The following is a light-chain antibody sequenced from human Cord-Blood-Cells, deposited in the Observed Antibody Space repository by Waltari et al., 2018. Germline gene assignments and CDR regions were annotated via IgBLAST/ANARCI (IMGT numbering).Light chain of an antibody. CDR1: KLGDKY. CDR3: QAWDSSTAV. Sequence: SYELTQPPSVSVSPGQTASITCSGDKLGDKYACWYQQKPGQSPVLVIYQDSKRPSGIPERFPGSNSGNTATLTIGGTQAMHEADYYCQAWDSSTAVFGGGTKLTVL. V-gene: IGLV3-1*01. CDR2: QDS. J-gene: IGLJ3*02.